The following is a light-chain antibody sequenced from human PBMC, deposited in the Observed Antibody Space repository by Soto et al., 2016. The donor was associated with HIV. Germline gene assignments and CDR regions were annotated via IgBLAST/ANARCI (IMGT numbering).Light chain of an antibody. V-gene: IGLV3-21*03. CDR3: QVWDRRSDHVV. CDR2: DDS. CDR1: NVGTQS. J-gene: IGLJ3*02. Sequence: SYVLTQPPSVSVAPGKTARITCGGDNVGTQSVHWHQQRPGQAPVLVVFDDSDRPSGIPDRFSGSKSGNTATLTINRVDAGDEADYYCQVWDRRSDHVVFGGGTKLSRP.